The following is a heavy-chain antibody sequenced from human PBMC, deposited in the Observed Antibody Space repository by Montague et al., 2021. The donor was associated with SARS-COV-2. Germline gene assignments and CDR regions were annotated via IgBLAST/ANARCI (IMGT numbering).Heavy chain of an antibody. CDR3: ARDLVVTDGISDY. CDR1: GFTFSYFE. J-gene: IGHJ4*02. Sequence: SLRLSCAASGFTFSYFEMNWVRQAPGKGLEWISYISGAGTTIYYADSVKGRFTISRDNAKNSLYLQMNCLRAEDTAVYYCARDLVVTDGISDYWGQGTLVTVSS. V-gene: IGHV3-48*03. D-gene: IGHD2-8*02. CDR2: ISGAGTTI.